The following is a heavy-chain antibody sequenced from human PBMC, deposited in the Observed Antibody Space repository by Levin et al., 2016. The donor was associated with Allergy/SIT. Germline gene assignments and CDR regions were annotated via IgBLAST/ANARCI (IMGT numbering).Heavy chain of an antibody. D-gene: IGHD4-17*01. V-gene: IGHV3-30-3*01. CDR1: GFTFSSYA. CDR3: AREMSLLMTTVTPFDY. J-gene: IGHJ4*02. Sequence: GGSLRLSCAASGFTFSSYAMHWVRQAPGKGLEWVAVISYDGSNKYYADSVKGRFTISRDNSKNTLYLQMNSLRAEDTAVYYCAREMSLLMTTVTPFDYWGQGTLVTVSS. CDR2: ISYDGSNK.